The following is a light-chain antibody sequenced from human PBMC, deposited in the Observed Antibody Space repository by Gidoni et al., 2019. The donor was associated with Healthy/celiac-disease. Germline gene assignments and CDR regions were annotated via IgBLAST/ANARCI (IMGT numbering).Light chain of an antibody. V-gene: IGKV3-11*01. CDR2: DAS. CDR1: QSVSSY. J-gene: IGKJ5*01. Sequence: DIVLTQSPATLSLSPVERATLSCRASQSVSSYLAWYQQKPGQAPRLLIYDASNRATGIPARFSGSGSGTDFTLTISSLEPEDFAVYYCQQRSNWPPTFGQGTRLEIK. CDR3: QQRSNWPPT.